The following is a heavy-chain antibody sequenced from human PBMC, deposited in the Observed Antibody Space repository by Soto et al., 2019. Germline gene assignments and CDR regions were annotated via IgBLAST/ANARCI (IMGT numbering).Heavy chain of an antibody. V-gene: IGHV4-59*11. CDR1: GGSISSHY. CDR2: IYHSGNT. CDR3: ARGSRYSYGYDVHYYYYMDV. D-gene: IGHD5-18*01. Sequence: SETLSLTCSVSGGSISSHYWSWIRQPPGKGLEWIGYIYHSGNTNYNSSLKSRVTISVDTSKTQISLKLSSVTAADTAVYYCARGSRYSYGYDVHYYYYMDVWGRGTTVTVSS. J-gene: IGHJ6*03.